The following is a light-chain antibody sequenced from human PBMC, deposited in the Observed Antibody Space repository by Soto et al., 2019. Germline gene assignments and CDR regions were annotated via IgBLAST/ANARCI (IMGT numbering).Light chain of an antibody. CDR1: RSNIGSKT. J-gene: IGLJ3*02. CDR2: SNN. Sequence: QSVLTQPPSASGTPGQRVTISCSESRSNIGSKTVYWYQHLPGTAPKLLIHSNNQRPSGVPDRFSGSKSGNTASLTVSGLQAEDEADYYCTSYAGSNNLVFAGGTKLTVL. V-gene: IGLV1-44*01. CDR3: TSYAGSNNLV.